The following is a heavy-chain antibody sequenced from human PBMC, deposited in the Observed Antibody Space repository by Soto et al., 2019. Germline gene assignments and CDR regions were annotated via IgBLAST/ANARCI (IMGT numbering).Heavy chain of an antibody. Sequence: PGGSLRLSCAASGFTFSSCAMGWVRQAPGKGLEWVSDIIDSGVSTYYEDSVKRRFTISRDNSKSTLYLQMNSLSAEDTALYYCANGRRYYHYYGVDVWGQRTTVTVSS. CDR3: ANGRRYYHYYGVDV. CDR2: IIDSGVST. V-gene: IGHV3-23*01. CDR1: GFTFSSCA. J-gene: IGHJ6*02.